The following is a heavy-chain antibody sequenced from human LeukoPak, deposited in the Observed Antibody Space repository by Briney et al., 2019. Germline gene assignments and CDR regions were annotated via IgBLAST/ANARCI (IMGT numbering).Heavy chain of an antibody. Sequence: PGGSLRLSCAASGFTFRSYWMSWVRQAPGKGLEWVANIKQDGIEKYYVDSVKGRITISRDNAKNSLFLQMNSLRAEDTAVYYCASQYSSGWYWGQGTLVTVSS. J-gene: IGHJ4*02. D-gene: IGHD6-19*01. CDR3: ASQYSSGWY. CDR2: IKQDGIEK. V-gene: IGHV3-7*03. CDR1: GFTFRSYW.